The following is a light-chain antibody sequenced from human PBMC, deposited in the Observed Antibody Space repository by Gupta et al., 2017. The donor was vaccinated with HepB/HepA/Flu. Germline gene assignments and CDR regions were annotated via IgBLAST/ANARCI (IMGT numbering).Light chain of an antibody. J-gene: IGKJ1*01. CDR1: QSVNSN. CDR3: QQCSFWPGT. V-gene: IGKV3-15*01. CDR2: GAS. Sequence: EVAMTQSPATLSVSPGERATLPCRASQSVNSNLAWYQQKPGQAPRLLIYGASTRATEVPGRFSGSGSGTEFALSISSLLSEDSAVYYCQQCSFWPGTFGQGTKVEIK.